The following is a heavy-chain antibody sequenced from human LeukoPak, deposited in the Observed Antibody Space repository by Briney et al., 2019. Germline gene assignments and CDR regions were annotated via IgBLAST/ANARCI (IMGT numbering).Heavy chain of an antibody. CDR3: ARDRDYSNTERGFDY. CDR2: INPNSGET. Sequence: VASVTVSRKTSGYTFTDYYIHWVRQAPGQGLEWMGWINPNSGETNSAQKFQGRVTMTGDTSISTAYMELRRVTSDGTAVYYCARDRDYSNTERGFDYWGQGTLVTVSS. D-gene: IGHD4-11*01. V-gene: IGHV1-2*02. CDR1: GYTFTDYY. J-gene: IGHJ4*02.